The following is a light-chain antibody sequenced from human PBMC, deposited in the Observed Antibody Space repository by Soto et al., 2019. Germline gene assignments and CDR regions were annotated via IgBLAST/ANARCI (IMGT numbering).Light chain of an antibody. Sequence: EIVMTQSPATLSVYPGERATLSCRATQSVSNKLAWYQQKPGQAPRLLIFAASARVTGVPPRFTGSGSGTEFTLTISSLQSEDFADYYCQQYNEWPRTFGGGTKVEIK. CDR2: AAS. V-gene: IGKV3-15*01. CDR3: QQYNEWPRT. J-gene: IGKJ4*01. CDR1: QSVSNK.